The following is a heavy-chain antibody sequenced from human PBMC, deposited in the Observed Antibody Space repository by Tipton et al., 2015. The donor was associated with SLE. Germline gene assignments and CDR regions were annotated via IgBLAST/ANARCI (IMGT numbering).Heavy chain of an antibody. D-gene: IGHD7-27*01. CDR1: GFTFSSYA. Sequence: SLRLSCAASGFTFSSYAMSWVRQAPGKGLEWVAVISYDGSNKYYADSVKGRFTISRDNSKNTLYLQMNSLRAEDTAVYYCARALGYWYFDLWGRGTLVTVSS. V-gene: IGHV3-30*04. J-gene: IGHJ2*01. CDR2: ISYDGSNK. CDR3: ARALGYWYFDL.